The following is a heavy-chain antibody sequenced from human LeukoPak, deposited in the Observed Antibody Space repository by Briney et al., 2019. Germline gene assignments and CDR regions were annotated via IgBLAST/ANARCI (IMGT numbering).Heavy chain of an antibody. D-gene: IGHD3-10*01. CDR2: INHSGST. J-gene: IGHJ4*02. V-gene: IGHV4-34*01. Sequence: SETLSLTCAVYGGSFSGYYWSWIRQPPGKGLEWIGEINHSGSTNYNPSLKSRVTISVDTSKNQFSLKLSSVTAADTAVYYRARASGGSGPAFDYWGQGTLVTVSS. CDR1: GGSFSGYY. CDR3: ARASGGSGPAFDY.